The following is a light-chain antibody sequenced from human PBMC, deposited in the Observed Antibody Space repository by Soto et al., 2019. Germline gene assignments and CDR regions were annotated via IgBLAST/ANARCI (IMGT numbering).Light chain of an antibody. J-gene: IGKJ4*01. V-gene: IGKV3-11*01. Sequence: EIVLTQSPATLSLSPGERATLSCRASQSVAGFLAWYQQKPGQAPRLLIYDASNRAAGIPARFSGSESGTDFTLIISSLEPEDFAVYYCQQRSNWPLTFGGGTKVEIK. CDR1: QSVAGF. CDR2: DAS. CDR3: QQRSNWPLT.